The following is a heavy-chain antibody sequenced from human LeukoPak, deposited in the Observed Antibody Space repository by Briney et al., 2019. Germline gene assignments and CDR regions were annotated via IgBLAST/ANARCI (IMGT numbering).Heavy chain of an antibody. CDR3: ARGLGGVGAASLIAYYFDY. CDR1: GGSFSGYY. J-gene: IGHJ4*02. V-gene: IGHV4-34*01. D-gene: IGHD1-26*01. Sequence: SETLSLTCAAYGGSFSGYYWSWIRQPPGKRLEWIGEINHSGSTNYNPSLKSRVTISVDTSKNQFSLKLSSVTAADTAVYYCARGLGGVGAASLIAYYFDYWGQGTLVTVSS. CDR2: INHSGST.